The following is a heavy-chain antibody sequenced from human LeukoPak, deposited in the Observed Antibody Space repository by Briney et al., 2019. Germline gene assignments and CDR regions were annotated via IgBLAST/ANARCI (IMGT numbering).Heavy chain of an antibody. J-gene: IGHJ6*04. V-gene: IGHV4-59*01. D-gene: IGHD2-2*01. CDR1: GGSISSYY. Sequence: SETLSLTCTVSGGSISSYYWSWIRQPPGKGLEWIGYIYYSGSTNYDPSLKSRVTISVDTSKNQFSLKLSSVTAADTAVYYCARGGSGSQYCSSTSCKGDETDVWGKGTTVTVSS. CDR3: ARGGSGSQYCSSTSCKGDETDV. CDR2: IYYSGST.